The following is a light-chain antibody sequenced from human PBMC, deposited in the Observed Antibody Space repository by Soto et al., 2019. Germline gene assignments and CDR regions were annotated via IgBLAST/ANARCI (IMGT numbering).Light chain of an antibody. J-gene: IGKJ4*01. CDR3: QQYYGTPPLT. CDR2: WAS. CDR1: QSLFDSDNGNTY. Sequence: IVMTQTPLSLPFTPGEPASISCRSSQSLFDSDNGNTYLDWYQQKPGQPPKLLIKWASTREFGVPDRFSGSGSGTDFTLTISSLQAEDVAVYYCQQYYGTPPLTFGGGTKVDIK. V-gene: IGKV4-1*01.